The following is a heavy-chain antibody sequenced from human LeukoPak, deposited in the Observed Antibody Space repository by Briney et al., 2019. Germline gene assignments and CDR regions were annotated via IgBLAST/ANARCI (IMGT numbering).Heavy chain of an antibody. CDR2: IYYSGST. J-gene: IGHJ6*03. D-gene: IGHD3-3*01. Sequence: SETLSLTCTVSGGSISSSSYYWGWLRQPPGRGLEWVGSIYYSGSTYYNPSLKSRVTISVDTSKNQFSLKLSSVTAADTAVYYCARLGYDFWSGYRAYYYYYMDVWGKGTTVTVSS. CDR3: ARLGYDFWSGYRAYYYYYMDV. CDR1: GGSISSSSYY. V-gene: IGHV4-39*01.